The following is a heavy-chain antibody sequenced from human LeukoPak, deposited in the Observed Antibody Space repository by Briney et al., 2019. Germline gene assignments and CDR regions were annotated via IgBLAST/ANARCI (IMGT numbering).Heavy chain of an antibody. Sequence: GGSLRLSCAASGFTFSSYAMHWVRQAPGKGLEWVAVISYDGSNKYYADSVKGRFTISRDNSKNTLYLQMNSLRAEDTAVYYCARDQGSGSYSVYYYYGMDVWGQGTTVTVSS. CDR3: ARDQGSGSYSVYYYYGMDV. J-gene: IGHJ6*02. V-gene: IGHV3-30-3*01. CDR1: GFTFSSYA. CDR2: ISYDGSNK. D-gene: IGHD3-10*01.